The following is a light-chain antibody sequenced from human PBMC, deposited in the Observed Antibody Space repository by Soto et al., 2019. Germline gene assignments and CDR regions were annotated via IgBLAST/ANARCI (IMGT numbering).Light chain of an antibody. CDR2: DVS. CDR3: SSYTSSSTLYV. CDR1: SSDVGGYNY. V-gene: IGLV2-14*01. J-gene: IGLJ1*01. Sequence: QSALTQPASVSGPPGQSITISCTGTSSDVGGYNYVSWYQQYPGKAPKLMIYDVSNRPSGISNRFSGSKSGNTASLTISGLQAEDEADYYYSSYTSSSTLYVFGTGTKVTVL.